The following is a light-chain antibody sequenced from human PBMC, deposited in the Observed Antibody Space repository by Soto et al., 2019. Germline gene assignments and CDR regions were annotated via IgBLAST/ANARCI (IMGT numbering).Light chain of an antibody. Sequence: QSVLTQPPSVSGAPGQRVTISCTGSRSNIGAGYHVHWYQQLPGTAPKLLIYGNSNRPSGVPDRFSGSKSGTSASLAITGLQAEDEDEYYCQSYDSSLSGSVFGGGTKLTVL. CDR2: GNS. V-gene: IGLV1-40*01. CDR3: QSYDSSLSGSV. J-gene: IGLJ3*02. CDR1: RSNIGAGYH.